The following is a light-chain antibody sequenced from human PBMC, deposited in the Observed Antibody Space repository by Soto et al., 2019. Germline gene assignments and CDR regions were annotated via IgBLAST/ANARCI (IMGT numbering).Light chain of an antibody. J-gene: IGKJ4*02. V-gene: IGKV3-20*01. CDR1: QSISRTY. CDR3: QQYHTWPA. Sequence: EIVLTQSPGTLSLSPGERAALSCRASQSISRTYLAWYQQKRGQAPRLLIYGTSNRATGIPDRFSGSGSGTDFTLTISRLEPEDFAVYFCQQYHTWPAFGRGTRVEIK. CDR2: GTS.